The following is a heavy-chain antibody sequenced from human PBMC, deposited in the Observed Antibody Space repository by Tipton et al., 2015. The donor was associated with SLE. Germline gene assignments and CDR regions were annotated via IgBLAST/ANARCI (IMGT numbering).Heavy chain of an antibody. CDR2: IYPGDSDT. J-gene: IGHJ3*02. V-gene: IGHV5-51*03. Sequence: VQLVQSGAEVKKPGESLKISYKGSGYSFTSYWIGWVRQMPGKGLEWMGIIYPGDSDTRYSPSFQGQVTISADKSISTAYLQWSSLKASDTAMYYCASRQYYYDSSGYYPSAFDIWGQGTMVTVSS. D-gene: IGHD3-22*01. CDR3: ASRQYYYDSSGYYPSAFDI. CDR1: GYSFTSYW.